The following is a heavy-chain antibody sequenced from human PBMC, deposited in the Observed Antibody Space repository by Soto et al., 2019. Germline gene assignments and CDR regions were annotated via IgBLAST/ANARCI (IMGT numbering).Heavy chain of an antibody. Sequence: GVLRLSCAASGFTVSSNYMSWVRQAPGKGLEWVSVIYGGGSTYYADSVKGRFTISRDNSKNTLYLQMNSLRAEDTAVYYCARDLSGYDLRGLDHWGQGTLVTVSS. CDR3: ARDLSGYDLRGLDH. J-gene: IGHJ4*02. D-gene: IGHD5-12*01. V-gene: IGHV3-66*01. CDR2: IYGGGST. CDR1: GFTVSSNY.